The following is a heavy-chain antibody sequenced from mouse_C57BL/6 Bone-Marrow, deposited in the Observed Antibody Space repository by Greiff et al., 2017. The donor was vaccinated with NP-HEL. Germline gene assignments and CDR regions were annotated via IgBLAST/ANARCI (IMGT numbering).Heavy chain of an antibody. CDR3: ARSYGSSLAWFAY. J-gene: IGHJ3*01. CDR1: GYTFTDHT. CDR2: IYPRDGST. V-gene: IGHV1-78*01. Sequence: VQLQESDAELVKPGASVKISCKVSGYTFTDHTIHWMKQRPEQGLAWIGYIYPRDGSTKYNEKFKGKATLTADKSSSTAYMQLNSLTSEDSAVYFCARSYGSSLAWFAYWGQGTLVTVSA. D-gene: IGHD1-1*01.